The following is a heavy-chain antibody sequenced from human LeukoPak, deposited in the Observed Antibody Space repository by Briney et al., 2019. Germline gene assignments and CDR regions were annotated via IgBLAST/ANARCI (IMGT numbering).Heavy chain of an antibody. Sequence: ASVKVSCKVSGYTLTELSMHWVRRAPGKGLEWRGGFDPEDGETIYAQKFQGRVTMTDDTSTDTAYMELSRLRSEDTAVHYCASPTVGIVGPFDIWGKGTMVTVSS. CDR1: GYTLTELS. CDR3: ASPTVGIVGPFDI. V-gene: IGHV1-24*01. J-gene: IGHJ3*02. D-gene: IGHD4-23*01. CDR2: FDPEDGET.